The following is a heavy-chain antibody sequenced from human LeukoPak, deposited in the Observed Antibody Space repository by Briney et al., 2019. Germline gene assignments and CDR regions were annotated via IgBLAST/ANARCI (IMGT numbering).Heavy chain of an antibody. CDR1: GGTFSSYA. CDR3: ASEGYSYAYNWFDP. CDR2: IIPIFGTA. D-gene: IGHD5-18*01. V-gene: IGHV1-69*06. Sequence: ASVKVSCKASGGTFSSYAISWVRQAPGQGLECMGGIIPIFGTANYAQKFQGRVTITADKSTSTAYMELSSLRSEDTAVYYCASEGYSYAYNWFDPWGQGTLVTVSS. J-gene: IGHJ5*02.